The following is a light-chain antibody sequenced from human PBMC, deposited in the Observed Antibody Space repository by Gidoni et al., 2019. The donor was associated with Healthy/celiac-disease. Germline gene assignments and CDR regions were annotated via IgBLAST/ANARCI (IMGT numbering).Light chain of an antibody. CDR3: QQYDNLPRT. Sequence: DIQMTQSPSSLSASVGDRVTITCQASQEISNYLNWYQQKPGKAPKLLIYDASNLETGVPSRFSGSVSGTDFTFTISSLQPEDISTYYCQQYDNLPRTFGPGTKVDIK. J-gene: IGKJ3*01. CDR1: QEISNY. CDR2: DAS. V-gene: IGKV1-33*01.